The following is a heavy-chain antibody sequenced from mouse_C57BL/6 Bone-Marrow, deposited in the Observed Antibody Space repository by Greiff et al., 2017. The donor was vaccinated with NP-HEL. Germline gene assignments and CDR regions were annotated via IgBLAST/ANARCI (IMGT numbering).Heavy chain of an antibody. CDR1: GYSITSGYY. J-gene: IGHJ1*03. V-gene: IGHV3-6*01. D-gene: IGHD1-1*01. Sequence: EVQLVESGPGLVKPSQSLSLTCSVTGYSITSGYYWNWIRQFPGNKLEWMGYISYDGSNNYNPSLKNRISITRDTSKNQFFLKLNAVTTEDTATYYCARGGSSYGPWYFDVWGTGTTVTVSS. CDR3: ARGGSSYGPWYFDV. CDR2: ISYDGSN.